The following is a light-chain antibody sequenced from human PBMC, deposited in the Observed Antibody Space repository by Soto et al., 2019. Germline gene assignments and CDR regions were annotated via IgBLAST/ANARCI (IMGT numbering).Light chain of an antibody. V-gene: IGLV2-14*01. CDR2: EVR. J-gene: IGLJ1*01. CDR1: SSDVGSYNY. Sequence: QSALTQPASVSGSPGQSITISCTGTSSDVGSYNYVSWYQQHPGKAPKLMIYEVRNRPSGVSDRFSGSKSGKTASLTIFGLQAEDEADYYCCSFTSSNTHVFGTGTKLTVL. CDR3: CSFTSSNTHV.